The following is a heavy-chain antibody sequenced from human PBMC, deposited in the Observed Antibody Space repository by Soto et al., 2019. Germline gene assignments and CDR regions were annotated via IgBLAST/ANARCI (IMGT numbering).Heavy chain of an antibody. CDR1: GGSSGGYG. CDR3: GRQPGHCDRTTCFGYYTVDV. V-gene: IGHV4-59*08. J-gene: IGHJ6*02. CDR2: IYYSGST. Sequence: PSETLSLRCTFAGGSSGGYGGSLIRQPPGKGLEWIGYIYYSGSTNYNPSLKSRVTISVDTSKNQLSLRLSSVTAADTAVYYCGRQPGHCDRTTCFGYYTVDVWGQGTKVTVS. D-gene: IGHD2-2*01.